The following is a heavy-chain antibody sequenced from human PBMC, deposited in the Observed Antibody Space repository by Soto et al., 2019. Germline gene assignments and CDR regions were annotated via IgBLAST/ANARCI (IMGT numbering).Heavy chain of an antibody. CDR3: ARGVLH. J-gene: IGHJ4*01. CDR2: INHSGSA. Sequence: SETLSRTSDNYGGPFSVYIWTRIRQTPGKGLQWIGQINHSGSANYNPSLKSRVTISVHTSNSQFSLELSSVTAADTAVYYCARGVLHWGQGTLVTVSS. CDR1: GGPFSVYI. V-gene: IGHV4-34*01.